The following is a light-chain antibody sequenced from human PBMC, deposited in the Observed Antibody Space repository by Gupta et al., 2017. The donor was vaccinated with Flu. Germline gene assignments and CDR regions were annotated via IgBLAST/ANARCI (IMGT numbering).Light chain of an antibody. CDR1: SSDVGGYNY. Sequence: SSDVGGYNYVSWYHQHPGKAPNLMIYEVDKRPSGVPDRFSGSKSGNTASLTVSGLQAEDEGDYYCSSFAGANIWVFGGGTKVTVL. J-gene: IGLJ3*02. CDR2: EVD. V-gene: IGLV2-8*01. CDR3: SSFAGANIWV.